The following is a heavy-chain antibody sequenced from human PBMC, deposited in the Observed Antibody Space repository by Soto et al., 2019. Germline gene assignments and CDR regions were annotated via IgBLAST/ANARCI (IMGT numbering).Heavy chain of an antibody. D-gene: IGHD3-10*01. J-gene: IGHJ3*02. Sequence: ASVXVSCKASGYTFTSYGISWVRQAPGQGLEWMGWISAYNGNTNYAQKLQGRVTMTTDTSTSTAYMELRSLRSDDTAVYYCARATSYYGSATLDIWGQGTMVTVSS. CDR3: ARATSYYGSATLDI. V-gene: IGHV1-18*01. CDR1: GYTFTSYG. CDR2: ISAYNGNT.